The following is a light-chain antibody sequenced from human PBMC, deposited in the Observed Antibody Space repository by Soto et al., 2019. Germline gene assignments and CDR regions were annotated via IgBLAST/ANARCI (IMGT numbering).Light chain of an antibody. Sequence: DIQMTQSPSSLSASVGDRVTITCRASQTINTYLNWYQQKPGKAPKLLIYAASSLQSGVPSRFSGRGSETDFTLTITSLQPGDFATYYCHQSYRTPWTFGQGTKVEIK. J-gene: IGKJ1*01. CDR1: QTINTY. CDR3: HQSYRTPWT. V-gene: IGKV1-39*01. CDR2: AAS.